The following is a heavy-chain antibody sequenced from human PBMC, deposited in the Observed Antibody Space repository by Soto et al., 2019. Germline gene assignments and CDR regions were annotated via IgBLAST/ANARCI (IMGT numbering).Heavy chain of an antibody. Sequence: GGSLRLSCAASGFTFDDYAMHWVRQAPGKGLEWVSGISWNSGSIGYADSVKGRFTISRDNAKNSLYLQMNSLRAEDTALYYCAKDGDGTRSHFDYWGQGTLVTVSS. V-gene: IGHV3-9*01. CDR1: GFTFDDYA. D-gene: IGHD1-7*01. CDR2: ISWNSGSI. J-gene: IGHJ4*02. CDR3: AKDGDGTRSHFDY.